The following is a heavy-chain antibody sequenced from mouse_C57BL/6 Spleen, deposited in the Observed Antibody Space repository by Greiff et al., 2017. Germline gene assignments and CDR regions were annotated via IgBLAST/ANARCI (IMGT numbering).Heavy chain of an antibody. J-gene: IGHJ2*01. CDR1: GFTFSSYT. Sequence: EVKVVESGGGLVKPGGSLKLSCAASGFTFSSYTMSWVRQTPEKRLEWVATISGGGGNTYYPDSVKGRFTISRDNAKNTLYLQMSSLRSEDTALYYCARHEGYYFDYWGQGTTLTVSS. V-gene: IGHV5-9*01. CDR2: ISGGGGNT. CDR3: ARHEGYYFDY.